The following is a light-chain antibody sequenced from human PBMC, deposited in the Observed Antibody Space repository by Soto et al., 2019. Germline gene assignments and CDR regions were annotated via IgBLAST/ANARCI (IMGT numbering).Light chain of an antibody. Sequence: SYELAQPPSVSVSRGQTASITCSGDKLGDKYACWYQQKPGQSPVLVIYQNSKRPSGIPERFSGSNSGNTATLTISGTQAMDEADYYCQAWGSSTVVFGGGTKLTVL. CDR3: QAWGSSTVV. J-gene: IGLJ2*01. V-gene: IGLV3-1*01. CDR1: KLGDKY. CDR2: QNS.